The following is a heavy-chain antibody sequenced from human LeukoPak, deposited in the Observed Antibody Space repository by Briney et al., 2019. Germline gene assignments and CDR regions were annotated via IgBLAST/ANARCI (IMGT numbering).Heavy chain of an antibody. Sequence: GGSLRLSCAASGFIFSSYAMSWVRQAPGKGLEWVSAISGSGDNTYYADSAKGRFTISRDNSNNTLYLQMNSLRAEDTAVYYCAKLRNDIVVVPAAKNYWGQGTLVTVSS. CDR3: AKLRNDIVVVPAAKNY. V-gene: IGHV3-23*01. J-gene: IGHJ4*02. D-gene: IGHD2-2*01. CDR2: ISGSGDNT. CDR1: GFIFSSYA.